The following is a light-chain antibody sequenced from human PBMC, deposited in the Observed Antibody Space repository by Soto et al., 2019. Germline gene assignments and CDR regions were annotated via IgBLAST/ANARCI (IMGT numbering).Light chain of an antibody. CDR3: TSYASSSTLYV. Sequence: QSALTQPASVSGSPGQSITISCTGTSSDIGAYNYVSWYQQHPGKAPKLMIYDVSNRPSGVSYRFSGSKSGNTASLTTSGLQAEDEADYYCTSYASSSTLYVFGTGTKLTVL. J-gene: IGLJ1*01. V-gene: IGLV2-14*03. CDR2: DVS. CDR1: SSDIGAYNY.